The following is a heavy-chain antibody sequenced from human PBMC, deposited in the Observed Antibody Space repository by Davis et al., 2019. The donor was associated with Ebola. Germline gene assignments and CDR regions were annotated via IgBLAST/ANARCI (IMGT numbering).Heavy chain of an antibody. CDR3: ARVRHSGSGSYGY. CDR2: MNPNSGNT. D-gene: IGHD3-10*01. J-gene: IGHJ4*02. CDR1: GYTFTSYG. Sequence: AASVKVSCKASGYTFTSYGISWVRQAPGQGLEWMGWMNPNSGNTGYAQKFQGRVTMTRNTSISTAYMEPTSLTSEDTAVYYCARVRHSGSGSYGYWGQGTLVTVSS. V-gene: IGHV1-8*02.